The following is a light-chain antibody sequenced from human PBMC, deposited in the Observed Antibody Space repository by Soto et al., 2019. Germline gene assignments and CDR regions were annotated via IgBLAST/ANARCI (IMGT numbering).Light chain of an antibody. J-gene: IGKJ1*01. Sequence: IQLTQSPSSLSASVGDRVTITCRASQDITNDLGWYQQKPGKAPKRLIYEEYSLHSGVPSRFSGSGSGTEFTLTISSLQPEDLATYYCLQHNSYPRTFGQGTKVEIK. CDR2: EEY. CDR1: QDITND. V-gene: IGKV1-17*01. CDR3: LQHNSYPRT.